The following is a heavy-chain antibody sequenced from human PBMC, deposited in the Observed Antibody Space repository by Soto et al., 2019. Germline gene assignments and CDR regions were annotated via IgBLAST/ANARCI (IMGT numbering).Heavy chain of an antibody. CDR1: GFTFSDHY. Sequence: SLRLSCAASGFTFSDHYMSWIRQAPVKGPEWVSYISSSGDIIYYADSVKGRFTISRDNAKNSLYLQMNSLRAEDTAVYYCARDLGYYDSSGYFDYWGQGPMVTV. J-gene: IGHJ4*02. V-gene: IGHV3-11*01. CDR3: ARDLGYYDSSGYFDY. CDR2: ISSSGDII. D-gene: IGHD3-22*01.